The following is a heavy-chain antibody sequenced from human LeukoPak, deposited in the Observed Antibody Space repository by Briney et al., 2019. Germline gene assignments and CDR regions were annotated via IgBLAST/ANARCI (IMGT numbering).Heavy chain of an antibody. CDR3: AKVLTGSQDY. CDR2: ITGGGENT. CDR1: GFTFGSYA. Sequence: GGSLRLSCAASGFTFGSYAMSWVRQAPGKGLEWGSTITGGGENTYYADSVRGRFTISRDNSKTTLHLQMNGLRPEDTAVYYCAKVLTGSQDYWGQGTLVTVSS. J-gene: IGHJ4*02. D-gene: IGHD7-27*01. V-gene: IGHV3-23*01.